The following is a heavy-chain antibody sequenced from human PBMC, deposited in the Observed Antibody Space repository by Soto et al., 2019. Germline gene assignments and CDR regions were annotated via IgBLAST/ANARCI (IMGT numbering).Heavy chain of an antibody. D-gene: IGHD1-1*01. Sequence: PSETLSLTCTVSGASISGFYWSWIRKSAGKGLEWIGRVYATGTTDYNPSLKSRVMMSVDTSKKQFSLKLGSVTAADTAVYYCVRDGTKNLRDWFDPWGQGISVTVSS. V-gene: IGHV4-4*07. CDR2: VYATGTT. CDR1: GASISGFY. CDR3: VRDGTKNLRDWFDP. J-gene: IGHJ5*02.